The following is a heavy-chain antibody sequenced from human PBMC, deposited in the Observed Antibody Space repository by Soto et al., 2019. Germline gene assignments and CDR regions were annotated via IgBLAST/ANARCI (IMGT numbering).Heavy chain of an antibody. CDR1: GDSMSSSY. D-gene: IGHD4-17*01. Sequence: SETLSLTCTVSGDSMSSSYWSWIRQPAGKGLEWVGRLYPSGSTNYNPSLRSRVTMSVDTSKNQFSLRLSSVTAADTAVYYCARETDHGDRYNFYKATDVCGQGTTVTVSS. V-gene: IGHV4-4*07. CDR3: ARETDHGDRYNFYKATDV. J-gene: IGHJ6*02. CDR2: LYPSGST.